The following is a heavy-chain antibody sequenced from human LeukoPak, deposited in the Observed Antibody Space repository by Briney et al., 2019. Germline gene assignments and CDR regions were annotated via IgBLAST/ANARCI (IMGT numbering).Heavy chain of an antibody. V-gene: IGHV3-74*01. J-gene: IGHJ4*02. CDR1: GFTFDDYA. CDR3: ARGGLAAAGDY. Sequence: GGSLRLSCAASGFTFDDYAMHWVRQAPGKGLVWVSLIKGDGSSTYYADSVKGRFTISRDNAKNTLYLQMNSLRAEDTAVYYCARGGLAAAGDYWGQGTLVTVSS. D-gene: IGHD6-13*01. CDR2: IKGDGSST.